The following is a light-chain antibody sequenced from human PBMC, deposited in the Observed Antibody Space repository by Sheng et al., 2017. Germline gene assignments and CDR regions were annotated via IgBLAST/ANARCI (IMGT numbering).Light chain of an antibody. J-gene: IGLJ2*01. CDR3: QMWDTDSDEGV. Sequence: SYGLTQTPSVTVAPGQTATIACGEDNLGRRVVHWYQQKPGQAPLLVASYDTDRPSRTLEHFHASNSGNTAILIITRVEVEDEADYYCQMWDTDSDEGVFGEGTKLTVL. V-gene: IGLV3-21*02. CDR1: NLGRRV. CDR2: YDT.